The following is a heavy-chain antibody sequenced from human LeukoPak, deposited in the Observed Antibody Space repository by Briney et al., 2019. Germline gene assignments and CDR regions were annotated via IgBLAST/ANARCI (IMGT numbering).Heavy chain of an antibody. Sequence: SETLSLTCTVSGDSISNYYWSWIRQPAGKGLEWIGRIYTSGSTDYNPFLKSRVTMSVDTSKNQFSLKVNSVTAADTAVYYCARTGGPTAMVTWGQGTLVTVSS. CDR1: GDSISNYY. CDR2: IYTSGST. D-gene: IGHD5-18*01. J-gene: IGHJ5*02. CDR3: ARTGGPTAMVT. V-gene: IGHV4-4*07.